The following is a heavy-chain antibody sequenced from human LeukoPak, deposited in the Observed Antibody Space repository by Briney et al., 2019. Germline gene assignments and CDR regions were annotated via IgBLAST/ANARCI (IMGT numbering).Heavy chain of an antibody. V-gene: IGHV4-34*01. CDR3: ARISLTGYAPISGYFDY. J-gene: IGHJ4*02. CDR1: GGSFSGYY. D-gene: IGHD3-9*01. CDR2: NNHSGST. Sequence: SETLSLTCAVYGGSFSGYYWSWIRQPPGKGLEWIGENNHSGSTNYDPSLKSRVTISVDTSKKQFSLKLSSVTAADTAVYYCARISLTGYAPISGYFDYWGQGTLVTVSS.